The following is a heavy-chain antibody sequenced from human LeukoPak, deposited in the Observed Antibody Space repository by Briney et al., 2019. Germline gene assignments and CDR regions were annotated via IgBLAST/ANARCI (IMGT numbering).Heavy chain of an antibody. D-gene: IGHD6-19*01. CDR3: ARDSPSVAGTGGYFDL. Sequence: SETLSLTCTVSGGSISSYYWSWIRQPPGKGLEWIGYIYYGGSTNYNPSLKSRVTISVDTSKNQFSLKLSSVTAADTAVYYCARDSPSVAGTGGYFDLWGRGTLVTVSS. V-gene: IGHV4-59*01. J-gene: IGHJ2*01. CDR1: GGSISSYY. CDR2: IYYGGST.